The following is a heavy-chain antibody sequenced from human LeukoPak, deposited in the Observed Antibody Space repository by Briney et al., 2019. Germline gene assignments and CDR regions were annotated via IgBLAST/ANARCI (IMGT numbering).Heavy chain of an antibody. CDR1: GGSFSGFY. V-gene: IGHV4-31*11. CDR2: IYYSGST. CDR3: ARFRSPPRLFDY. D-gene: IGHD3-3*01. Sequence: PTETLSLTCAVYGGSFSGFYWSWIRQHPGKGLEWIGYIYYSGSTYYNPSLKSRVTISVDTSKNQFSLKLSSVTAADTAVYYCARFRSPPRLFDYWGQGTLVTVSS. J-gene: IGHJ4*02.